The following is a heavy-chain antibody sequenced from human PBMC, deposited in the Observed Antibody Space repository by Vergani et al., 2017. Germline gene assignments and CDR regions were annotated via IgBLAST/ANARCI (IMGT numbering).Heavy chain of an antibody. CDR3: AKDMFPTSYGPPGDY. V-gene: IGHV3-11*05. CDR2: ISSGSSYT. CDR1: GFTFSDYY. Sequence: QVQLVESGGGLVKPGGSVRLSCAASGFTFSDYYMSWIRQAPGKGLECVSYISSGSSYTKYADSVKGRFIISRDNAKNSLYLQMNSLRAEDTALYYCAKDMFPTSYGPPGDYWGQGTLVTVSS. J-gene: IGHJ4*02. D-gene: IGHD3-10*02.